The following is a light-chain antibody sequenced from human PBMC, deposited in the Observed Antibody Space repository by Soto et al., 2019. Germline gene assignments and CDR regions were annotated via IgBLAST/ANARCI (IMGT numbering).Light chain of an antibody. CDR3: QQYGSSPGT. CDR2: GAS. J-gene: IGKJ1*01. V-gene: IGKV3-20*01. Sequence: EIVLTQSPGTLSLSPGERATLSCRAGQSVTSSDLAWYQQKPGQAPRLLIHGASSRATGIPDRFSGSGSGTDFTLTISRLEPEDFAVYYCQQYGSSPGTFGQGTKVEIK. CDR1: QSVTSSD.